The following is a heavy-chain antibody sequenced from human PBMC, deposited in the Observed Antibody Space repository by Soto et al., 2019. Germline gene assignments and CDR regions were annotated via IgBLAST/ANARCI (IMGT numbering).Heavy chain of an antibody. CDR3: AKGFEVGAEYYYYGMDD. CDR2: ISYDGSNK. CDR1: GFTFSSYG. D-gene: IGHD3-16*01. J-gene: IGHJ6*02. V-gene: IGHV3-30*18. Sequence: QVQLVESGGGVVQPGRSLRLSCAASGFTFSSYGMHWVRQAPGKGLEWVAVISYDGSNKYYADSVKGRFTISRDNSKNTLYLQMNSLRAEDTAVYYCAKGFEVGAEYYYYGMDDWGQGTTVTVSS.